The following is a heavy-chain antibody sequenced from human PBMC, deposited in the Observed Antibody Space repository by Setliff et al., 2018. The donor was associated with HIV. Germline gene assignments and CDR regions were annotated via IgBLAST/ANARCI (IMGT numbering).Heavy chain of an antibody. J-gene: IGHJ6*03. D-gene: IGHD3-22*01. CDR1: GFTFFDHG. V-gene: IGHV3-20*04. CDR3: TRVYYYDTSGYKDYYYMDV. CDR2: INWKGART. Sequence: GGSLRLSCAASGFTFFDHGMSWVRQVPGKGLEWVSGINWKGARTGYADSVKGRFTISRDNAKSSLYLQMNSLRGEDTAFYYCTRVYYYDTSGYKDYYYMDVWGKGTTVTVSS.